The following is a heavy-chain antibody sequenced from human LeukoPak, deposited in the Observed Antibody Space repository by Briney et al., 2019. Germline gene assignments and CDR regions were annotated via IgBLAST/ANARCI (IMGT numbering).Heavy chain of an antibody. CDR3: ARADCSSTSCEADY. CDR2: ISYDGSNK. CDR1: GFTFSSYA. D-gene: IGHD2-2*01. Sequence: GGSLRLSCAASGFTFSSYAMHWVRQAPGKGLEWVAVISYDGSNKYYADSVKGRFTISRDNSKNTLYLQMNSLRAEDTAVYYCARADCSSTSCEADYWGQGTLVTVSS. V-gene: IGHV3-30-3*01. J-gene: IGHJ4*02.